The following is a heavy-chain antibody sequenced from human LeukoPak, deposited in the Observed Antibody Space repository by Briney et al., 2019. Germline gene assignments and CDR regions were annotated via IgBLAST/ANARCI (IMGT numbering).Heavy chain of an antibody. CDR1: GFTFSSYA. CDR3: AKDPYSGSYYDY. V-gene: IGHV3-23*01. J-gene: IGHJ4*02. D-gene: IGHD1-26*01. CDR2: ISGSGGSI. Sequence: GGSLRLSCAASGFTFSSYAMSWVRQAPGKGLEWVSAISGSGGSIYYADSVKGRFTISRDNSKNTLYLQMNSLRAEDTAVYYCAKDPYSGSYYDYWGQGTMVTVCS.